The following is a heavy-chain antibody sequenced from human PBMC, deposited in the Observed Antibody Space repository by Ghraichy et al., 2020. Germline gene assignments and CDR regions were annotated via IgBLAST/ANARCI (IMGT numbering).Heavy chain of an antibody. Sequence: GGSLRLSCAASGFTFSSYAMSWVRQAPGKGLEWVSAISGSGGSTYYADSVKGRFTISRDNSKNTLYLQMNSLRAEDTAVYYCANANDFWSGLSWFDPWGQGTLVTVSS. D-gene: IGHD3-3*01. J-gene: IGHJ5*02. V-gene: IGHV3-23*01. CDR3: ANANDFWSGLSWFDP. CDR2: ISGSGGST. CDR1: GFTFSSYA.